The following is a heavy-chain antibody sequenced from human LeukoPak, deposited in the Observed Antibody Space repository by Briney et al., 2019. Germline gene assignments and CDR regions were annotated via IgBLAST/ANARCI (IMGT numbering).Heavy chain of an antibody. J-gene: IGHJ5*02. CDR2: IYHSGSI. V-gene: IGHV4-38-2*01. CDR1: GGSITSYY. D-gene: IGHD3-10*01. CDR3: ARNKGRYGSGRVHFDP. Sequence: SGTLSLTCAVSGGSITSYYWSWIRQPPGKGLEWIGSIYHSGSIYYNPSLKSRVTISVDTSKNQLSLKLSSVTAADTAVYYCARNKGRYGSGRVHFDPWGQGTLVTVSS.